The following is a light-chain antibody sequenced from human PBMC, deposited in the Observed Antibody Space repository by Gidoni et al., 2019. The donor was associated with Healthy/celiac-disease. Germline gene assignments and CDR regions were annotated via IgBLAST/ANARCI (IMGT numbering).Light chain of an antibody. CDR1: QSVSSSY. CDR2: GAS. V-gene: IGKV3-20*01. CDR3: QQYGSSLV. Sequence: IVLTQSPGTLSLSPGERATLSCRASQSVSSSYLAWYQQKPGQAPRLLIYGASSRATGIPDRFSGSGSGTDFTLTISRLEPEDFAVYYCQQYGSSLVFXQXTKLEIK. J-gene: IGKJ2*01.